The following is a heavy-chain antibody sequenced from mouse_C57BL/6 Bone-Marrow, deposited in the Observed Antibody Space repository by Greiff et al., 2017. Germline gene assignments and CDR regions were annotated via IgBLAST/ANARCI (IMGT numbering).Heavy chain of an antibody. Sequence: EVQLQQSGPELVKPGASVKISCKASGYTFTDYYMNWVKQSHGKSLEWIGDINPNNGGTSYNQKFKGKATLTVDKSSSTAYMELRSLTSEDSAVYYCARWGAYYYGSSPYYFDYWGQGTTLTVSS. J-gene: IGHJ2*01. CDR2: INPNNGGT. CDR3: ARWGAYYYGSSPYYFDY. D-gene: IGHD1-1*01. V-gene: IGHV1-26*01. CDR1: GYTFTDYY.